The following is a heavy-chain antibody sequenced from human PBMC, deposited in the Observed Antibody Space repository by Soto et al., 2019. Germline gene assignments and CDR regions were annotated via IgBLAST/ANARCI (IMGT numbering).Heavy chain of an antibody. V-gene: IGHV4-59*01. D-gene: IGHD6-13*01. CDR1: GGSISSYY. Sequence: PSETLSLTCTVSGGSISSYYWSWIRQPPGKGLEWIGYIYYGGSTNYNPSLKSRVTISVDTSKNQFSLKLSSVTAADTAVYYCARTLAAAPNWFDPWGQGTLVTVSS. CDR2: IYYGGST. CDR3: ARTLAAAPNWFDP. J-gene: IGHJ5*02.